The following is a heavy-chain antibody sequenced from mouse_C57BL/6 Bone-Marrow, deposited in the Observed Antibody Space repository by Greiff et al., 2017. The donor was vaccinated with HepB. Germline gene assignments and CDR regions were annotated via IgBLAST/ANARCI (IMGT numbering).Heavy chain of an antibody. CDR3: ARSGVYSYPLFDY. CDR1: GYTFTSYW. J-gene: IGHJ2*01. V-gene: IGHV1-55*01. D-gene: IGHD2-12*01. Sequence: QVQLQQPGAELVKPGASVKISCKASGYTFTSYWITWVKQRPGQGLEWIGDIYPGSGSTNYNEKFKSKATLTVDTSSSTAYMQLSSLTSEDSAVYYCARSGVYSYPLFDYWGQGTTLTVSS. CDR2: IYPGSGST.